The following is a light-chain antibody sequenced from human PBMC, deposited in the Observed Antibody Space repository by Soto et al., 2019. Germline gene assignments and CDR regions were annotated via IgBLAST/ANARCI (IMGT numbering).Light chain of an antibody. CDR2: AVS. CDR3: SSYAGSNNYV. V-gene: IGLV2-8*01. Sequence: QSALTQPPSASGSAGQSVTISCAGTSSDVGGYKYVSWYQQYPGKAPKLMIYAVSERPSGVPDRFSGSKSGNTASLTVSGLQAEDEADYYCSSYAGSNNYVFGTGTKVTVL. CDR1: SSDVGGYKY. J-gene: IGLJ1*01.